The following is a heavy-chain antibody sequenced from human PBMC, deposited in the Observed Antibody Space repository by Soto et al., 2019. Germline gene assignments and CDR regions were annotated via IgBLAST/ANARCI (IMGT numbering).Heavy chain of an antibody. CDR2: VYSSGST. J-gene: IGHJ5*02. D-gene: IGHD2-21*01. CDR1: GDSITSYN. Sequence: SEILSLTCTVSGDSITSYNWNWLRQPPGKALEWIGYVYSSGSTNYNPSLKSRVTISVDTSRNQFSLKVNSVTAADTAVYYCARRAVVAVTGSLDNWLDPWGQGILVTVS. CDR3: ARRAVVAVTGSLDNWLDP. V-gene: IGHV4-59*01.